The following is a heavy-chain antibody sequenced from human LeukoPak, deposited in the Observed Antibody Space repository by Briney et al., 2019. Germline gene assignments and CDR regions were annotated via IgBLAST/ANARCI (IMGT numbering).Heavy chain of an antibody. Sequence: SGGSLRLSCAASGFTFSSYSMNWVRQAPGKGLEWVSSISSSSSYIYYADSVKGRFTISRDNAKNSLYLQMNSLRAEDTAVYYCARKWELLNYYYGMDVWGQGTTVTVSS. CDR2: ISSSSSYI. J-gene: IGHJ6*02. CDR1: GFTFSSYS. V-gene: IGHV3-21*01. CDR3: ARKWELLNYYYGMDV. D-gene: IGHD1-26*01.